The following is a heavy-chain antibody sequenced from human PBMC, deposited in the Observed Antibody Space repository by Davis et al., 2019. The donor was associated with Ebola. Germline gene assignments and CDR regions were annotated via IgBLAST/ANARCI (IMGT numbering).Heavy chain of an antibody. J-gene: IGHJ6*02. V-gene: IGHV3-53*01. D-gene: IGHD3-9*01. CDR3: ARVYDILTEGMDV. Sequence: GESLKISCDASGFTVRNTHMSWVRQAPGKGLEWVSGIYGGDTHYADSVKGRFTISRDNAKNSLYLQMNSLRAEDTAVYYCARVYDILTEGMDVWGQGTTVTVSS. CDR1: GFTVRNTH. CDR2: IYGGDT.